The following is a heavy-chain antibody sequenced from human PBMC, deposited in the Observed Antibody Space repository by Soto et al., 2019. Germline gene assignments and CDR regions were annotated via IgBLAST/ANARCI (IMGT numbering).Heavy chain of an antibody. CDR3: ARGTSWQLPFDP. D-gene: IGHD6-13*01. V-gene: IGHV4-59*01. Sequence: PSETLSLTCTVSSDSISSYYWSWIRQPPGKRLEWIGYISYSGSTDYNPSLKSRVTISGDTSKNQFSLKVSSVTAADTAVYYCARGTSWQLPFDPWGQGTLVTVSS. CDR2: ISYSGST. CDR1: SDSISSYY. J-gene: IGHJ5*02.